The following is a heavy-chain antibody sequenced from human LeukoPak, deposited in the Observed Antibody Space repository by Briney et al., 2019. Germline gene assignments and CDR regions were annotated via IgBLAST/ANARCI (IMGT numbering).Heavy chain of an antibody. J-gene: IGHJ6*02. CDR2: IIVHNGRA. D-gene: IGHD5-24*01. CDR3: AKKGESLDYYAMDV. V-gene: IGHV3-23*01. CDR1: GVTFTRYA. Sequence: PGGALRLSCAASGVTFTRYAMSSDRQAPGGGLEWVASIIVHNGRAYYVESVKGRFTISRDDFENTVFLHMNSLRAEDTAIYYCAKKGESLDYYAMDVWGQGTTVTVSS.